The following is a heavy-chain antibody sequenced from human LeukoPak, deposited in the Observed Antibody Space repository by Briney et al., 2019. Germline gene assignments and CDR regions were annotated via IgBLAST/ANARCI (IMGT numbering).Heavy chain of an antibody. Sequence: ASVKVSCKASGGTFSSYAISWVRQAPGQGLEWMGWINPNSGGTNYAQKFQGRVTMTRDTSISTAYMELSRLRSDDTAVYYCARESVAGTRGGDYWGQGTLVTVSS. V-gene: IGHV1-2*02. CDR2: INPNSGGT. CDR1: GGTFSSYA. D-gene: IGHD6-19*01. CDR3: ARESVAGTRGGDY. J-gene: IGHJ4*02.